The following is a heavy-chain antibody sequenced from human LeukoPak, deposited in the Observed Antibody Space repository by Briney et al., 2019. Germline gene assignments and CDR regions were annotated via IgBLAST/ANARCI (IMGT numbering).Heavy chain of an antibody. CDR3: ARGAARSHYYGMDV. CDR2: IYYSGST. CDR1: GGSISSYY. J-gene: IGHJ6*02. D-gene: IGHD6-6*01. V-gene: IGHV4-59*08. Sequence: TSETLSLTCTVSGGSISSYYWSWIWQPPGKGLEWIGYIYYSGSTNYNPSLKSRVTISVDTSKNQFSLKLSSVTAADTAVYYCARGAARSHYYGMDVWGQGTTVTVSS.